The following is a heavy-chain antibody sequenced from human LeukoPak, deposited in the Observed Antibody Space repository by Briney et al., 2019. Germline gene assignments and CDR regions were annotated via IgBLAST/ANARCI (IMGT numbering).Heavy chain of an antibody. CDR3: ARGITDSIWYLDY. D-gene: IGHD3-22*01. CDR2: IYYSGST. Sequence: SETLSLTCTVSGGLISTYYWSWIRQAPGKGLEWIGYIYYSGSTKYNPSLKSRVTISVDTSKNQFSLKLSSVTAADTAVYFCARGITDSIWYLDYWGQGTLVTVSS. J-gene: IGHJ4*02. V-gene: IGHV4-59*01. CDR1: GGLISTYY.